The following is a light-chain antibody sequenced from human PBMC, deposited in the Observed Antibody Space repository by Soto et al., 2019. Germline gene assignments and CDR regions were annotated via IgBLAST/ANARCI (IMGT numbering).Light chain of an antibody. CDR3: QQYYNGPFT. CDR2: GAS. CDR1: QSVRSD. J-gene: IGKJ4*01. Sequence: EIVMTQSPATLSVSPGERATLYCRASQSVRSDLAWYQQKPGQAPRLLIYGASARATGVPGRFSGSGSGTEFTLTISSLQSEDFAFYHCQQYYNGPFTFGGGTKVEIK. V-gene: IGKV3-15*01.